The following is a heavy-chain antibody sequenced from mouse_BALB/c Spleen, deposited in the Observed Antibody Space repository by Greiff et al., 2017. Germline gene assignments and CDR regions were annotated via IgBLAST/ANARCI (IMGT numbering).Heavy chain of an antibody. Sequence: VQLKQTGPELVKPGASVKISCKASGYSFTDYIMLWVKQSHGKSLEWIGNINPYYGSTSYNLKFKGKATLTVDKSSSTAYMQLNSLTSEDSAVYYCARGSMITTPYYFDYWGQGTTLTVSS. CDR3: ARGSMITTPYYFDY. CDR1: GYSFTDYI. J-gene: IGHJ2*01. CDR2: INPYYGST. D-gene: IGHD2-4*01. V-gene: IGHV1-39*01.